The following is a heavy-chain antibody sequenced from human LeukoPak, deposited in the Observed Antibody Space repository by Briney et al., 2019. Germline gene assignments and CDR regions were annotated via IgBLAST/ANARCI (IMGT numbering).Heavy chain of an antibody. D-gene: IGHD3-9*01. CDR2: IYSGGST. V-gene: IGHV3-53*04. CDR3: ARAQSYYDILTGFDYYYGMDV. CDR1: GFTVSSNY. J-gene: IGHJ6*02. Sequence: GGSLGLPCAASGFTVSSNYMSWVRQAPGKGLEWVSVIYSGGSTYYADSVKGRFTISRHNSKNTLYLQMNSLRAEDTAVYYCARAQSYYDILTGFDYYYGMDVWGQGTTVTVSS.